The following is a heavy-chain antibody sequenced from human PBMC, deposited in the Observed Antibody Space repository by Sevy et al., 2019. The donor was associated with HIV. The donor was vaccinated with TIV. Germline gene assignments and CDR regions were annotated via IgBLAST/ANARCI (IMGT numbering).Heavy chain of an antibody. J-gene: IGHJ6*02. CDR1: GFPVSSSY. Sequence: GGSRRLSCAVSGFPVSSSYMNWVRQAPGKGLEWVSVFYTGSKTDYADSVKGRFTMSRDNSKNTLYLQMNGLRAEDTAVYYCARDKNAYYYGLDVWGQGTTVTVSS. CDR3: ARDKNAYYYGLDV. V-gene: IGHV3-53*01. CDR2: FYTGSKT.